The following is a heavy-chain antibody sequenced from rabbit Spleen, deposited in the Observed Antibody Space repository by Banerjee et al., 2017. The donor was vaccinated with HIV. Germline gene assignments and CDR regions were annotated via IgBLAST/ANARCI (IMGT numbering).Heavy chain of an antibody. J-gene: IGHJ6*01. V-gene: IGHV1S40*01. D-gene: IGHD8-1*01. CDR3: ARDAGTSFSTYGMDL. Sequence: QSLEGSGGDLVKPGASLTLTCTASGFTLSNYWMYWVRQAPGKGLEWIACIYVGDGSTDYASWAKGRFTISKASSTTVTLQMTSLTAADTATYFCARDAGTSFSTYGMDLWGPGTLVTVS. CDR1: GFTLSNYW. CDR2: IYVGDGST.